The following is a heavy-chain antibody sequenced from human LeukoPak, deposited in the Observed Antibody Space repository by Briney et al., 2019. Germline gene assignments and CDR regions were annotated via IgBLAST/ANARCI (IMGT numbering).Heavy chain of an antibody. J-gene: IGHJ3*02. CDR3: ARGYWIQLNAFDI. D-gene: IGHD5-18*01. Sequence: PETLSLTCAVYGGSFSGYYWSWIRQPPGKGLEWIGEINHSGSTNYNPSLKSRVTISVDTSKNQFSLKLSSVTAADTAVYYCARGYWIQLNAFDIWGQGTMVTVSS. V-gene: IGHV4-34*01. CDR2: INHSGST. CDR1: GGSFSGYY.